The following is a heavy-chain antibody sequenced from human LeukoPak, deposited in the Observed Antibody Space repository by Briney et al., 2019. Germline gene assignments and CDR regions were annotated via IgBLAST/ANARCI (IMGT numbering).Heavy chain of an antibody. J-gene: IGHJ4*02. V-gene: IGHV1-24*01. CDR1: GYTLTELS. D-gene: IGHD2-2*01. CDR2: FDPEDGET. Sequence: ASVKVSCKVSGYTLTELSMHWVRQAPGKGLEWMGGFDPEDGETIYAQKFQGRVTMTEDTSTDTAYMELSSLRSEDTAVYYRATSKGRGMYYFDYWGQGTLVTVSS. CDR3: ATSKGRGMYYFDY.